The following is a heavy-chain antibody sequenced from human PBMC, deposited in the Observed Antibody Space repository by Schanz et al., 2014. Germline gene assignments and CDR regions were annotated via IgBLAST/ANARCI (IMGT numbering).Heavy chain of an antibody. CDR2: INTNTGNP. V-gene: IGHV7-4-1*02. D-gene: IGHD3-10*01. J-gene: IGHJ4*02. CDR3: ARRGIRGVFSSFDY. CDR1: GYSFTTYF. Sequence: QVHLMQSGAEAKKPGASVKVSCKAFGYSFTTYFIHWVRLAPGQGFEWMGWINTNTGNPTYAQAFTGRFLFSLDTSVNTAYLQISSLEADDTAVYYCARRGIRGVFSSFDYWGLGTLVTVSS.